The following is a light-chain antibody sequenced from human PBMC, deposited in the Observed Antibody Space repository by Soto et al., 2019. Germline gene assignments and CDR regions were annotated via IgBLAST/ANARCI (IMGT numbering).Light chain of an antibody. CDR1: TSTTGAGYD. Sequence: QSVLTQPPPFSGPPGQRATISGPGSTSTTGAGYDVHWYQQLPGTAPKLLIYGNSNRPSGVPDRFSGSKSGTSASLAITGLQAEDEADYYCQSYDSSLSGVVFGGGTKLTVL. CDR2: GNS. CDR3: QSYDSSLSGVV. V-gene: IGLV1-40*01. J-gene: IGLJ2*01.